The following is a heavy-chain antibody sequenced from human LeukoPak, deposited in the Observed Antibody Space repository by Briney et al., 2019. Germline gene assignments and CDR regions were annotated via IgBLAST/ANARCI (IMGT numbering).Heavy chain of an antibody. CDR3: ARTVRRDFWSGSWYFDL. CDR2: IYTSGST. D-gene: IGHD3-3*01. CDR1: GGSFSGYY. V-gene: IGHV4-59*10. Sequence: ASETLSLTCAVYGGSFSGYYWSWIRQPAGKGLEWIGRIYTSGSTNYNPSLKSRVTMSLDTSKNQFSLKLSSVTAADTAVYYCARTVRRDFWSGSWYFDLWGRGTLVIVSS. J-gene: IGHJ2*01.